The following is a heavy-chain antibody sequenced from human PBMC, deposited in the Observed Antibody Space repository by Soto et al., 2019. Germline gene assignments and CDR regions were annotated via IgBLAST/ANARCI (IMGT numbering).Heavy chain of an antibody. D-gene: IGHD2-2*02. J-gene: IGHJ4*02. CDR2: IIPIFGTA. CDR3: ARDIPSLRGPFDY. V-gene: IGHV1-69*13. Sequence: GASVKVSCKASGGTFSSYAISWVRQAPGQGLEWMGGIIPIFGTANYAQKFQGRVTITADESTSTAYMELSSLRSEDTAVYYCARDIPSLRGPFDYWGQGTLVTVSS. CDR1: GGTFSSYA.